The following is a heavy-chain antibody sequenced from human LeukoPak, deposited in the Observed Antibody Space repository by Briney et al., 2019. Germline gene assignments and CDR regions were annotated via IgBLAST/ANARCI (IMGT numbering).Heavy chain of an antibody. CDR3: ARGESYCSGGSCRPVNWFDP. Sequence: SETLSLTCAVYGGSFSGYYWSWIRQPPGKGLEWIGEINHSGSTNYNPSLKSRVTISVDTSKNQFSLKLSSVTAADTAVYYCARGESYCSGGSCRPVNWFDPWGQGTLVTVSS. V-gene: IGHV4-34*01. CDR2: INHSGST. D-gene: IGHD2-15*01. CDR1: GGSFSGYY. J-gene: IGHJ5*02.